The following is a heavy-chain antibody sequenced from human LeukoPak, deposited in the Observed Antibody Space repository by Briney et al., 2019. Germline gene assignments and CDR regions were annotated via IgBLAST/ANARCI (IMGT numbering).Heavy chain of an antibody. Sequence: GGSLRLSCAGSGFIFNNYAMHWVRQPPGKGLEWVSGISWNSGSIDYADSVKGRFTISRDNAKNSLYLQMNSLRAEDTALYYCAKTYGSGSYLGYFDYWGQGTLVTVSS. CDR1: GFIFNNYA. V-gene: IGHV3-9*01. J-gene: IGHJ4*02. CDR3: AKTYGSGSYLGYFDY. D-gene: IGHD3-10*01. CDR2: ISWNSGSI.